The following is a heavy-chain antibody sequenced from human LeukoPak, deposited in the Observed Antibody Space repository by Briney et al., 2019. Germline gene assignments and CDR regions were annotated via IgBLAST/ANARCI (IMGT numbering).Heavy chain of an antibody. CDR3: ARPRGYNYDIWTGYPTESGFDP. CDR1: GFTFSSYS. J-gene: IGHJ5*02. Sequence: TGGSLRLSCAASGFTFSSYSMNWVRQPPGKGLEWVSCISSSSSTIYYADSVKGRFTISSDNAKNSLYLQMNSLRAEDTAVYYCARPRGYNYDIWTGYPTESGFDPWGQGTLVTVSS. D-gene: IGHD3-9*01. CDR2: ISSSSSTI. V-gene: IGHV3-48*01.